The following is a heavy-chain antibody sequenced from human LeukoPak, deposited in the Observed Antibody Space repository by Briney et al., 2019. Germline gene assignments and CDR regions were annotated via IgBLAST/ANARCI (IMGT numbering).Heavy chain of an antibody. V-gene: IGHV3-23*01. CDR1: GFTFSSYA. CDR3: TLGLRDNWFGP. Sequence: GGSLRLSCAASGFTFSSYAMSWVRQAPGKGLEGGSAISGSGGSTYYADSVKGRFTISRDNSKNTLYLQMNSLRAEDTAVYYCTLGLRDNWFGPWGQGTLVTVSS. D-gene: IGHD3/OR15-3a*01. CDR2: ISGSGGST. J-gene: IGHJ5*02.